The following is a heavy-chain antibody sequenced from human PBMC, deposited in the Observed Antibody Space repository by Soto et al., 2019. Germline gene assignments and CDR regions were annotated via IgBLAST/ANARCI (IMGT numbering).Heavy chain of an antibody. CDR2: INPNGGST. V-gene: IGHV1-46*01. J-gene: IGHJ4*02. CDR1: GYTFTSYY. CDR3: ARAFPPRDYDFWSGYYSNFDY. D-gene: IGHD3-3*01. Sequence: QVQLVQSGAEVKKPGASVKVSCKASGYTFTSYYMHWVRQAPGQGLEWMGIINPNGGSTSYAQKFQGRVTMTRDTSTSTVYMELISLRSEDTAVYYCARAFPPRDYDFWSGYYSNFDYWGQGTLVTVSS.